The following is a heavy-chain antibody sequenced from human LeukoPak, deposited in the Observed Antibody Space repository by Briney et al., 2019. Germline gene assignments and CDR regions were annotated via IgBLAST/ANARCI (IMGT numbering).Heavy chain of an antibody. D-gene: IGHD3-22*01. CDR2: ITYSSSTI. J-gene: IGHJ4*02. V-gene: IGHV3-48*04. Sequence: GGSLRLSCAASGFTFSSYSMTWVRQAPGKGLEWVSYITYSSSTIYYADSVKGRFTISRDNAKNSLYLQMNSLRAEDTAVYYCASTQYDSSGYYPENFDYWGQGTLVTVSS. CDR1: GFTFSSYS. CDR3: ASTQYDSSGYYPENFDY.